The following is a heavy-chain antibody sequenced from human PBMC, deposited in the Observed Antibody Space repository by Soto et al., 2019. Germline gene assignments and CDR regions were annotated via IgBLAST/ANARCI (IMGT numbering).Heavy chain of an antibody. J-gene: IGHJ4*02. D-gene: IGHD7-27*01. CDR2: ISYDGSNK. Sequence: QVQLVESGGGVVQPGRSLRLSCSASGFTFSSYAMHWVRQAPGKGLEWVAVISYDGSNKYYADSVKGRFTISRDNSKNTLYLQMNSLRAEDTAVYYCASLGYFCYWGQGSLVTVSS. V-gene: IGHV3-30-3*01. CDR3: ASLGYFCY. CDR1: GFTFSSYA.